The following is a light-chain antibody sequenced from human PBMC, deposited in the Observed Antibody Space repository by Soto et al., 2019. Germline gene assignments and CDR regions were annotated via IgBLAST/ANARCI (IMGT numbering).Light chain of an antibody. CDR1: QSVSSN. V-gene: IGKV3-15*01. CDR2: GAS. CDR3: QQYNNWPRNT. Sequence: EIVLTQSPATLSLSPGERATLSCRASQSVSSNLAWYQQKLGQAPRLLIYGASTRAAGIPARFSGSGSGTDFTLTISSLQSEDFAIYYCQQYNNWPRNTFGQGTKVDIK. J-gene: IGKJ2*01.